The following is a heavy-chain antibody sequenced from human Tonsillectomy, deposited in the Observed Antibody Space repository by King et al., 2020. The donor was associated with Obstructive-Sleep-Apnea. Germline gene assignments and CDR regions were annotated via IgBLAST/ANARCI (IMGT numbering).Heavy chain of an antibody. CDR1: GFTFSSYS. CDR3: ARDKVTGDSSGADAFDI. Sequence: VQLVESGGGLVQPGGSLRLSCAASGFTFSSYSMNWFRQAPGKGLEWVSYISSSSRTIYYADSLKGRFTISRDNAKNSLYLQMNSLRAEDTAVYYCARDKVTGDSSGADAFDIWGQGTMVTVSS. D-gene: IGHD3-22*01. J-gene: IGHJ3*02. CDR2: ISSSSRTI. V-gene: IGHV3-48*01.